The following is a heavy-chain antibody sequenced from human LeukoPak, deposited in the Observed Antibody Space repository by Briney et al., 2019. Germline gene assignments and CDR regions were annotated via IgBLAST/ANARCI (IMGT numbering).Heavy chain of an antibody. CDR1: VFTFSFYA. J-gene: IGHJ4*02. Sequence: PGGSLRLSCAPSVFTFSFYAMSWVRQAPGKGLEWVSGISGSGGSTYYVDSVKGRFTISRDNSKNTLNLQMNSLRAEDTAVYYCAKQGQSSRWYDFDDWGQGTLVTVSS. V-gene: IGHV3-23*01. CDR2: ISGSGGST. D-gene: IGHD6-13*01. CDR3: AKQGQSSRWYDFDD.